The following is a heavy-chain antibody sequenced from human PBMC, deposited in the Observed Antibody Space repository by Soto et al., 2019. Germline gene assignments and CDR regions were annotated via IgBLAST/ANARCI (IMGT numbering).Heavy chain of an antibody. CDR2: ISAYNGNT. CDR1: GYTFTSYG. V-gene: IGHV1-18*01. CDR3: ARRLRYFDWLLDDAFDI. J-gene: IGHJ3*02. D-gene: IGHD3-9*01. Sequence: ASVKVSCKASGYTFTSYGISWVRQAPGQGLEWMGWISAYNGNTNNAQKLQGRVTMTTDTSTSTAYMELRSLRSDDTAVYYCARRLRYFDWLLDDAFDIWGQGTMVTVSS.